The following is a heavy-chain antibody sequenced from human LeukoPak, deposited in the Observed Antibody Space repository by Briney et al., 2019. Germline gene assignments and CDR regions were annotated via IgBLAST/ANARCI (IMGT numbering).Heavy chain of an antibody. D-gene: IGHD5-18*01. J-gene: IGHJ4*02. CDR3: ARGAAMVTFGDY. Sequence: WASVKVSCKASGYTFTSYGISWVRQAPGQGLEWMGWINPNSGGTNYAQKFQGWVTMTRDTSISTAYMELSRLRSDDTAVYYCARGAAMVTFGDYWGQGTLVTVSS. CDR2: INPNSGGT. CDR1: GYTFTSYG. V-gene: IGHV1-2*04.